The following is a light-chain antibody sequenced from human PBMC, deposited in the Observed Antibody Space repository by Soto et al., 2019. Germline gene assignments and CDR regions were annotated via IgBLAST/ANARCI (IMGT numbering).Light chain of an antibody. J-gene: IGKJ4*01. Sequence: EIVRTQSPATLYVSPGEKATLSCRASQSLNNNLAWYQQKPGQGPRLLIYFASTRATGIPARFSGSGSGTEFSLTISSLQSEDFAIYYCQQYSAWPLTFGGGTKVETK. V-gene: IGKV3-15*01. CDR2: FAS. CDR1: QSLNNN. CDR3: QQYSAWPLT.